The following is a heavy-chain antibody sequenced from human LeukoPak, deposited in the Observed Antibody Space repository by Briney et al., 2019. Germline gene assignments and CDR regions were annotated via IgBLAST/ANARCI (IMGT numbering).Heavy chain of an antibody. CDR2: IYHSGST. J-gene: IGHJ5*02. D-gene: IGHD3-3*01. V-gene: IGHV4-4*02. Sequence: SETLSLTCAVSGGSISSSNWWSWVRQPPGKGLEWIGEIYHSGSTNYNPSLKSRVTISVDKSKNQFSLKLSSVTAADTAVYYCARGPYYDFWSGSPNNWFDPWGQGTQVTVSS. CDR3: ARGPYYDFWSGSPNNWFDP. CDR1: GGSISSSNW.